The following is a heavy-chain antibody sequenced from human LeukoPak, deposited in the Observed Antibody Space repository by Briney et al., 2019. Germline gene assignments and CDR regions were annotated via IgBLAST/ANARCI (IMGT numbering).Heavy chain of an antibody. V-gene: IGHV3-23*01. Sequence: GGSLRLSCAASGFTFSSYAMSWVRQAPGKGLEWVSGISGGGGSTFYADSVKGRFTISRDNSKNTLYLKMSSLRAEDTALYYCAKEGRNYVSYGMDVWGQGTTVTVSS. CDR2: ISGGGGST. CDR1: GFTFSSYA. CDR3: AKEGRNYVSYGMDV. J-gene: IGHJ6*02. D-gene: IGHD1-7*01.